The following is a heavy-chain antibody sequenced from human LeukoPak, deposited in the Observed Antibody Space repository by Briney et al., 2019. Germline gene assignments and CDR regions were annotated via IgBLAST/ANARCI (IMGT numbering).Heavy chain of an antibody. V-gene: IGHV3-7*01. CDR2: IKQDGSEK. J-gene: IGHJ4*02. CDR1: GFTFSSYW. CDR3: ARGGPYYYDSSGYFDY. D-gene: IGHD3-22*01. Sequence: GGSLRLSCAASGFTFSSYWMSWVRQAPGKGLEWVANIKQDGSEKYYVDFVKGRFTISRDNAKNSLYLQMNSLRAEDTAVYYCARGGPYYYDSSGYFDYRGQGTLVTVSS.